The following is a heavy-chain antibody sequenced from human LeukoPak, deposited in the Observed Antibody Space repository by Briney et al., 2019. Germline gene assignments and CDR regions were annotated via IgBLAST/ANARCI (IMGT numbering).Heavy chain of an antibody. CDR3: ARGYDSSGWDAFDI. CDR2: INPNSGGT. D-gene: IGHD3-22*01. V-gene: IGHV1-2*04. Sequence: RASVKVSCKASGYTFTGYYMHWVRQAPGQGLEWMGWINPNSGGTNYAQKFRGWVTMTRDTSISTAYMELSRLRSDDTAVYYCARGYDSSGWDAFDIWGQGTMVTVSS. J-gene: IGHJ3*02. CDR1: GYTFTGYY.